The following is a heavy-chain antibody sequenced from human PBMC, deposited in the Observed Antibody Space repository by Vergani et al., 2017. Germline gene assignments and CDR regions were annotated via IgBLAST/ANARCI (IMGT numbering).Heavy chain of an antibody. J-gene: IGHJ6*02. V-gene: IGHV3-11*04. D-gene: IGHD1-1*01. Sequence: LEESGGGSVKPGGSLRLSCAASGFKFSDHYMSWIRQAPGKGLEWVSHISPGASTVSYTDSVTGRFTVSRDNDNNSLTLDMTTLRFEDTAVYYCAKNPCVSTTRHYYAMDVWGQGTTVTVSS. CDR2: ISPGASTV. CDR1: GFKFSDHY. CDR3: AKNPCVSTTRHYYAMDV.